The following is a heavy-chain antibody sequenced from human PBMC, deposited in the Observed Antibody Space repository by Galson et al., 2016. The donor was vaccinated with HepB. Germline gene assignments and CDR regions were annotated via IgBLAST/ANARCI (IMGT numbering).Heavy chain of an antibody. CDR2: IYYTGST. D-gene: IGHD4-17*01. CDR1: GGSVGSSRYY. CDR3: ARRLNYGDYAFDY. V-gene: IGHV4-61*01. J-gene: IGHJ4*02. Sequence: SETLSLTCTVSGGSVGSSRYYWNWIRQPPGKGLEWIGYIYYTGSTDYNPSLKSRVTISVDTSKNQLSLKLSSLTAADTAVYYCARRLNYGDYAFDYWGQGTLVAVSS.